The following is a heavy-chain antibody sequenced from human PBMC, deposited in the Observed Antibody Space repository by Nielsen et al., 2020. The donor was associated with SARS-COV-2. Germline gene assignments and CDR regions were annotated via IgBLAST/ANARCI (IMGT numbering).Heavy chain of an antibody. Sequence: GESLKISCAASGFTFSSYAMSWVRQAPGKGLEWVSAISGSGGSTYYADSVKGRFTISRDNSKNTLYLQMNSLRAEDTAVYYCVEGRRVAYFDYWGQGTLVTVSS. V-gene: IGHV3-23*01. J-gene: IGHJ4*02. CDR3: VEGRRVAYFDY. CDR1: GFTFSSYA. CDR2: ISGSGGST. D-gene: IGHD3-3*01.